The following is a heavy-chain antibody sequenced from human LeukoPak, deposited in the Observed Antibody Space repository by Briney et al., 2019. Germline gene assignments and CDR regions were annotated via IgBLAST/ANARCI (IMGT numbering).Heavy chain of an antibody. CDR3: ARLHSGYQHGYYFDY. D-gene: IGHD3-22*01. CDR2: IYYSGST. Sequence: PSETLSLTCAVSGGSISSSSYYWGSVRQPPGKGLGWIGSIYYSGSTYYNPSLKSRVTISVDTSKNHFSLKLSSVTAADTAVYYCARLHSGYQHGYYFDYWGQGTLVTVSS. J-gene: IGHJ4*02. CDR1: GGSISSSSYY. V-gene: IGHV4-39*01.